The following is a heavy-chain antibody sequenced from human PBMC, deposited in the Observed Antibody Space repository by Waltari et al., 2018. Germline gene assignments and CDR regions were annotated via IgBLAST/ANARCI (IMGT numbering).Heavy chain of an antibody. CDR3: AKGIRYYYGMDV. CDR1: GFTFDDYA. Sequence: EVQLVESGGGLVQPGRSLRLSCAASGFTFDDYAMHWVRQAPGKGLGWVSGISLNSGSIGYADSVKGRFTISRDNAKNSLYLQMNSLRAEDMALYYCAKGIRYYYGMDVWGQGTTVTVSS. V-gene: IGHV3-9*03. J-gene: IGHJ6*02. CDR2: ISLNSGSI.